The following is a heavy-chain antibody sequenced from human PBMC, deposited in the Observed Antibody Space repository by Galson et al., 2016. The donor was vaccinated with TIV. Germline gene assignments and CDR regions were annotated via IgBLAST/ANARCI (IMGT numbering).Heavy chain of an antibody. CDR3: ARMFGLDSGYDA. CDR1: GVSFSNYA. V-gene: IGHV3-23*01. D-gene: IGHD5-12*01. CDR2: ITGGGGTT. J-gene: IGHJ5*02. Sequence: SLRLSCAASGVSFSNYAMTWFRQAPGRGLEWVSVITGGGGTTDYADSVKGRFTISRDNSENTLYLQLSGLRAEDTAVYYCARMFGLDSGYDAWGQGTLVTVSS.